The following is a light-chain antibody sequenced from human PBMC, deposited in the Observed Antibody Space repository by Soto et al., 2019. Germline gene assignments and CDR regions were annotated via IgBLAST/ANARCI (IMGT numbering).Light chain of an antibody. CDR2: GNT. CDR3: QSYDSSLITSV. V-gene: IGLV1-40*01. J-gene: IGLJ2*01. Sequence: HSVLTQPPSVSGAPGLRVTISCTGSSYNIGAGPDVHWYQQLSGTAPTLLSYGNTNRPSWVPDRSSGSTAGTSASLAVTGLQAEDEADYYFQSYDSSLITSVFGGGTKLTVL. CDR1: SYNIGAGPD.